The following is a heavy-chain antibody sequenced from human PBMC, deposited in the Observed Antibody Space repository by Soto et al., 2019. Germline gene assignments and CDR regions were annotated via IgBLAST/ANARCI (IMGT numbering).Heavy chain of an antibody. CDR3: ATEYRSRWDPLFDD. CDR1: GYSFTSYW. V-gene: IGHV5-51*01. CDR2: IFPDDSDT. J-gene: IGHJ4*02. D-gene: IGHD6-13*01. Sequence: GESLKISCQVSGYSFTSYWIGWVRQMSGKGLEWMAMIFPDDSDTRYSPSFQGRVTISVDKSTSTASLQWHSLEASDSALYYCATEYRSRWDPLFDDWGQGTLVTVSS.